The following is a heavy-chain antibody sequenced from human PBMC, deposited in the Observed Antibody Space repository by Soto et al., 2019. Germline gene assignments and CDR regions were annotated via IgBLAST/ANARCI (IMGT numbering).Heavy chain of an antibody. D-gene: IGHD3-10*01. Sequence: GASVKVSCKASGYTFTSYGISWVRQAPGQGLEWMGWISAYNGNTNYAQKLQGRVTMTTDTSTSTAYMELRSLRSDDTAVYYCARTYYYGSGSKWGHWFDPWGQGTLVTVSS. CDR1: GYTFTSYG. CDR2: ISAYNGNT. J-gene: IGHJ5*02. V-gene: IGHV1-18*01. CDR3: ARTYYYGSGSKWGHWFDP.